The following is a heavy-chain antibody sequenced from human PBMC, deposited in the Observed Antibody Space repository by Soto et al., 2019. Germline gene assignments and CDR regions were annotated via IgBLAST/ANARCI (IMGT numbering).Heavy chain of an antibody. V-gene: IGHV5-51*01. CDR2: IYPGDSDT. CDR3: ARHLTNDYGDSTYEIDY. CDR1: GYSFTTYW. J-gene: IGHJ4*02. D-gene: IGHD4-17*01. Sequence: GESLKISCKGSGYSFTTYWIGWVRQMPGKGLEWMGIIYPGDSDTRYSPSFQGQVTISADKSISTAYLQWSSLKASDTAMYYCARHLTNDYGDSTYEIDYWGQGTLVTVSS.